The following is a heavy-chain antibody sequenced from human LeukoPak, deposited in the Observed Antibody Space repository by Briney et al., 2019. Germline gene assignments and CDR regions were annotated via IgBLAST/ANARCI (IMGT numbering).Heavy chain of an antibody. CDR2: IIPILGIA. J-gene: IGHJ4*02. CDR1: GGTFSSYA. Sequence: SVKVSCKASGGTFSSYAISWVRQAPGQGLEWMGRIIPILGIANYAQKFQGRVTITADKSTSTAYMELSSLRSEDTAVYYCARDLTVLGIYYYDSSGPSDYWGQGTLVTVSS. D-gene: IGHD3-22*01. CDR3: ARDLTVLGIYYYDSSGPSDY. V-gene: IGHV1-69*04.